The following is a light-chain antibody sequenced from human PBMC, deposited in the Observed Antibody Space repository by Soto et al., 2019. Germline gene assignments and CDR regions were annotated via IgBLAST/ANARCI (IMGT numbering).Light chain of an antibody. CDR2: DIS. V-gene: IGLV2-14*01. CDR3: SSYTSSSTLDYV. J-gene: IGLJ1*01. CDR1: SSDVGGYNY. Sequence: QSVLTQPASVSGSPGQSITISCTGTSSDVGGYNYVSWYQQHPGKAPKLMIYDISNRPSGVSNRFSGSKSGNTASLTISGLQAEDEADYYCSSYTSSSTLDYVFGTGTEVTVL.